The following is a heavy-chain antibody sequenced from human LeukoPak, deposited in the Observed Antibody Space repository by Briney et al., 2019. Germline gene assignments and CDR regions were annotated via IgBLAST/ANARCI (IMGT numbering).Heavy chain of an antibody. V-gene: IGHV3-30*03. Sequence: GGSLRLSCAASGFTFSRYGMHWVRQAPGKGLECVAVISYDGSNKYYADSVKGRFTISRDNSKNTLYLQMNSLRAEDTAVYYCARRAGAYSHPYDYWGQGTLVTVSS. CDR3: ARRAGAYSHPYDY. J-gene: IGHJ4*02. D-gene: IGHD4/OR15-4a*01. CDR1: GFTFSRYG. CDR2: ISYDGSNK.